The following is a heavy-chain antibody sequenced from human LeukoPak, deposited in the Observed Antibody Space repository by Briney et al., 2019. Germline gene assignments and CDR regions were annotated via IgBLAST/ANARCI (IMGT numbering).Heavy chain of an antibody. Sequence: GASVKVSCKASGYTFTTYAISWVRQAPGQGLEWMGWISAYNGNTNYAQKLQGRVTMTTDTSTSTAYMELRSLRSDDTAVYYCARDPSPRYYYYMDVRGKGTTVTIPS. J-gene: IGHJ6*03. CDR3: ARDPSPRYYYYMDV. CDR1: GYTFTTYA. CDR2: ISAYNGNT. V-gene: IGHV1-18*01.